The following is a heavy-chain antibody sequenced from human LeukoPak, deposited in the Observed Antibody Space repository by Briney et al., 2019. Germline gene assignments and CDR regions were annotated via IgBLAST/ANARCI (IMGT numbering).Heavy chain of an antibody. Sequence: PSETLSLTCTVSGGSISSNSCSWGGIRQPVGKKLEWIGSIYYSGSTYYNPSLKSRVTISVDTSKTQFSLKLSSVTDADTAVYYCARVARLYADPSYFDYWGQGTLVTVSS. V-gene: IGHV4-39*07. CDR1: GGSISSNSCS. CDR2: IYYSGST. J-gene: IGHJ4*02. D-gene: IGHD6-6*01. CDR3: ARVARLYADPSYFDY.